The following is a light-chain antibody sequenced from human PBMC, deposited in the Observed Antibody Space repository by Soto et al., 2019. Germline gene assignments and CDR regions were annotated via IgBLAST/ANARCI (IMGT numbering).Light chain of an antibody. J-gene: IGKJ4*01. Sequence: EIVLTQSPGTLSLSPGERATLSCRASQTLSNSFIAWYQQKPGQAPRLLIYDTSSRATGVPDRYSASGSGPEFTLTINSLQSEDFAIYYCQRYNNWPLTFGGGTKVDIK. CDR2: DTS. CDR1: QTLSNSF. CDR3: QRYNNWPLT. V-gene: IGKV3D-20*02.